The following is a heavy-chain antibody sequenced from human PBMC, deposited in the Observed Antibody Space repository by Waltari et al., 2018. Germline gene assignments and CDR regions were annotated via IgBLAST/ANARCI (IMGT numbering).Heavy chain of an antibody. CDR2: ISGSGGST. V-gene: IGHV3-23*04. D-gene: IGHD6-13*01. J-gene: IGHJ5*02. Sequence: EVQLVESGGGLVQPGGSLRLSCAASGFTFSSYAMSWVRQAPGKGLVWVSAISGSGGSTYYADSVKGRFTISRDNSKNTLYLQMNSLRAEDTAVYYCANANSSSWYFWAWGQGTLVTVSS. CDR1: GFTFSSYA. CDR3: ANANSSSWYFWA.